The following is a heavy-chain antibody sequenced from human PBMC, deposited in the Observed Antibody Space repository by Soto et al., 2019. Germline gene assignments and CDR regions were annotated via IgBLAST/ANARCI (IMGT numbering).Heavy chain of an antibody. Sequence: QVQLVESGGGVVQPGRSLRLSCAASGFTFSSYAMHWVRQAPGKGLEWVAVISYDGSNKYYEDSVKGRFTISRDNSKNTLYLQMNSLRAEDTAVYYCARSPGEYYSMDVWGQGTTVTVSS. J-gene: IGHJ6*02. D-gene: IGHD3-16*01. V-gene: IGHV3-30-3*01. CDR3: ARSPGEYYSMDV. CDR2: ISYDGSNK. CDR1: GFTFSSYA.